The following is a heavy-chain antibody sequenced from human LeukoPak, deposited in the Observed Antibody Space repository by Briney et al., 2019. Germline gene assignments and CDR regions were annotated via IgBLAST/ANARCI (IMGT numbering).Heavy chain of an antibody. CDR1: GGSISSYY. CDR3: ARVSGYDWESFYDY. Sequence: SETLSLTCTVSGGSISSYYWSWIRQPPGKGLEWSGHIYYSGSTNYNPHLKSRVTISVDTSKNQFSLKLSSVTAADTAVYYCARVSGYDWESFYDYWGQGTLVTVSS. CDR2: IYYSGST. J-gene: IGHJ4*02. D-gene: IGHD5-12*01. V-gene: IGHV4-59*01.